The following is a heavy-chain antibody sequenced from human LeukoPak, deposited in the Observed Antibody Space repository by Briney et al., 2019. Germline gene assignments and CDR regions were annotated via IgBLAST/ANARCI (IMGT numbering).Heavy chain of an antibody. Sequence: SETLSLTCTVSGGSITSYFWSWIRQPPGKGLEWIGYIYYSGSTSYNPSLKSRLTISVDTSKNQFSLRLSSVTAADTAVYYCARHHGEADAFDIWGQGTMVTVSS. V-gene: IGHV4-59*08. CDR1: GGSITSYF. CDR3: ARHHGEADAFDI. CDR2: IYYSGST. D-gene: IGHD2-21*01. J-gene: IGHJ3*02.